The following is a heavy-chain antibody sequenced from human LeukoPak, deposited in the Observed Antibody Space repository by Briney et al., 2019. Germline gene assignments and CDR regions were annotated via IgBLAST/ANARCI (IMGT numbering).Heavy chain of an antibody. CDR2: MNPHSGNT. J-gene: IGHJ4*02. CDR1: GYTFTSYD. V-gene: IGHV1-8*03. Sequence: ASVIVSCKASGYTFTSYDINWVRQATGQGLEWMGWMNPHSGNTGYAQKFQGRVTITMHTSISTAYMELTSLRSEDTAVYYCARGPTSNTNLYYFDYWGQGTLVTVSS. CDR3: ARGPTSNTNLYYFDY. D-gene: IGHD2-2*01.